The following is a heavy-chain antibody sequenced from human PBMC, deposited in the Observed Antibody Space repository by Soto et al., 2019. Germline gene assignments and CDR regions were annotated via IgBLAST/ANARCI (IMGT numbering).Heavy chain of an antibody. CDR3: TPLGIRVVEASPGC. V-gene: IGHV3-15*01. Sequence: GGTLRLSCAASGFTFSNAWMNWVRQAPGKGLEWAGRIKKKSDGGTTDYAAPVKGRFRISRDDAIKTLYLEMNSLQIDDTAVYYWTPLGIRVVEASPGCCGRETLVTVSS. J-gene: IGHJ1*01. D-gene: IGHD3-10*01. CDR1: GFTFSNAW. CDR2: IKKKSDGGTT.